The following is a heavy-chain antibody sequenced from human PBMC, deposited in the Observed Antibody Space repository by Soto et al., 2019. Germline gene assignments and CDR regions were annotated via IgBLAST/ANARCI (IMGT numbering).Heavy chain of an antibody. V-gene: IGHV3-30*18. CDR3: AKASDRIQLWSPHFDY. D-gene: IGHD5-18*01. Sequence: RLSCAASGFTFSSYGMHWVRQAPGKGLEWVAVISYDGSNKYYADSVKGRFTISRDNSKNTLYLQMNSLRAEDTAVYYCAKASDRIQLWSPHFDYWGQGTLVTVSS. CDR2: ISYDGSNK. J-gene: IGHJ4*02. CDR1: GFTFSSYG.